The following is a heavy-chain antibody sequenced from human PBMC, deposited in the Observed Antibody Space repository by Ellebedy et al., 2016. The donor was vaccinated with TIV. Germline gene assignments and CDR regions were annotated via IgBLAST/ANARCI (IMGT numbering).Heavy chain of an antibody. Sequence: SETLSLTCAVYGGSFSGYYWSWIRQPPGKGLEWIGEINHSGSTNYNPSLKSRVTVSVDTSKNQFSLKLRSLTAADTAVYYCARGPKDEYDNSGYYYDKFDYWGQGTLVTVSS. CDR3: ARGPKDEYDNSGYYYDKFDY. D-gene: IGHD3-22*01. J-gene: IGHJ4*02. CDR2: INHSGST. CDR1: GGSFSGYY. V-gene: IGHV4-34*01.